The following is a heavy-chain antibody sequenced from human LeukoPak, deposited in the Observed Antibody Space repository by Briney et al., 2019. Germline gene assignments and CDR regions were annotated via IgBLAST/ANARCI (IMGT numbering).Heavy chain of an antibody. CDR1: GGTFSSYA. D-gene: IGHD6-25*01. Sequence: SVKVSCKASGGTFSSYAISWVRQAPGQGLEWMGRIIPILGIANYAQKFQGRVTITADKSTSTAYIELSSLRSEDTAVYYCARGSGRHDYWGQGTLVTVSS. CDR2: IIPILGIA. J-gene: IGHJ4*02. V-gene: IGHV1-69*04. CDR3: ARGSGRHDY.